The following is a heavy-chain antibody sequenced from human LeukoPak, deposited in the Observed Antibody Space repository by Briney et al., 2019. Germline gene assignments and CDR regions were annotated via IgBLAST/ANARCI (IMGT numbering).Heavy chain of an antibody. Sequence: ASVKVSCKASGYTSTGYYMHWVRQAPGQGLEWMGWINPNSGGTNYAQKFQGRVTMTRDTSISTAYVELSRLRSEDTAVYYCARTIVGAVIDYWGQGTLVTVSS. V-gene: IGHV1-2*02. D-gene: IGHD1-26*01. J-gene: IGHJ4*02. CDR2: INPNSGGT. CDR1: GYTSTGYY. CDR3: ARTIVGAVIDY.